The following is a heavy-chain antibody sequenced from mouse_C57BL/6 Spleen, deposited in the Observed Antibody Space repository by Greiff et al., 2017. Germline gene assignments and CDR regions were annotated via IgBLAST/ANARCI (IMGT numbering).Heavy chain of an antibody. J-gene: IGHJ4*01. CDR3: ARFDYDVSYYAMDY. CDR2: IHPNSGST. Sequence: HVQLQQPWAELVKPGASVKLSCKASGYTFTSYWMHWVKQRPGQGLEWIGMIHPNSGSTNYNEKFKSKATLTVDKSSSTAYMQLSSLTSEDSAVYYCARFDYDVSYYAMDYWGQGTSVTVSS. CDR1: GYTFTSYW. D-gene: IGHD2-4*01. V-gene: IGHV1-64*01.